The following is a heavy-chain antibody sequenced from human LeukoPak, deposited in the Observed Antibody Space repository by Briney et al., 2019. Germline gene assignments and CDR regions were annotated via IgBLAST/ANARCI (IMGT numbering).Heavy chain of an antibody. CDR1: GYSFTNYW. J-gene: IGHJ4*02. V-gene: IGHV5-51*01. CDR3: AKGQGYGDHYPIDY. CDR2: IYPSDSDT. Sequence: GESLKISCYASGYSFTNYWVAWVRQMPGKGLEWMGIIYPSDSDTRYSPPFQGQVTISADKSISTAYLQWSSLKASDTAIYYCAKGQGYGDHYPIDYWGQGTLVTVSS. D-gene: IGHD4-17*01.